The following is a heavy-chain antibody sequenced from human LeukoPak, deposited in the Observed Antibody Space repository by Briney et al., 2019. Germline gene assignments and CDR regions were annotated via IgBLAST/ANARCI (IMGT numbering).Heavy chain of an antibody. CDR2: INSSSSYI. CDR3: ARDRSITISYDAFDI. CDR1: GFTFSSYS. J-gene: IGHJ3*02. Sequence: PGGSLRLSCAASGFTFSSYSMNWVRQAPGKGLEWVSSINSSSSYIYYADSVKGRFTISRDNAKNSLYLQMNSLRAEDTAVYYCARDRSITISYDAFDIWGQGTMVTVSS. V-gene: IGHV3-21*01. D-gene: IGHD3-3*01.